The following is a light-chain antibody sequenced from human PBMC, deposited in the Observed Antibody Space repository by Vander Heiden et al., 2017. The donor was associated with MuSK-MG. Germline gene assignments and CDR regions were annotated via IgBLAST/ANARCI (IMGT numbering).Light chain of an antibody. Sequence: DIQMTQSPSSLSASVGDRVTITCRASQSISSYLNWYQQKPGKAPKLLIYAASSLQRGVPSRFSGSGSATDFTLTISSLQPEDFATYYCQQSYSTPHTFGQGTKLEIK. J-gene: IGKJ2*01. V-gene: IGKV1-39*01. CDR3: QQSYSTPHT. CDR2: AAS. CDR1: QSISSY.